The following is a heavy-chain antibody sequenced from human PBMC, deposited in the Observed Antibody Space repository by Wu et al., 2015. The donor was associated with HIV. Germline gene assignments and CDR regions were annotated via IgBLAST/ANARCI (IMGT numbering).Heavy chain of an antibody. Sequence: QVQLVQSGGEVKKPGSSVKVSCKASGGTFKNYAVSWVRQAPGQGLEWMGGIFPTIGTPNYAQKFQGRVTIITDESTGTAHMELNSLRSEDTAVYYCAARFGESLVNYYYGMDVWGQGTTIIVSS. CDR1: GGTFKNYA. V-gene: IGHV1-69*05. CDR3: AARFGESLVNYYYGMDV. D-gene: IGHD3-10*01. CDR2: IFPTIGTP. J-gene: IGHJ6*02.